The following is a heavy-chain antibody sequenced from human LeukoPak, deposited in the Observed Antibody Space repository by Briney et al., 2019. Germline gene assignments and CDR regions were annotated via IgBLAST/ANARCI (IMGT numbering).Heavy chain of an antibody. D-gene: IGHD6-13*01. CDR3: AKGGYSGSWYGDAFDI. V-gene: IGHV3-23*01. Sequence: GGSLRLSCAASGFTLSSYAMSWVRQAPGKALEGVSAISGTDGSPYYADAVKGRSTTSRENYKSTLYLQMNSRRGEDTAVYYCAKGGYSGSWYGDAFDIWGQGTMVTVSS. CDR1: GFTLSSYA. J-gene: IGHJ3*02. CDR2: ISGTDGSP.